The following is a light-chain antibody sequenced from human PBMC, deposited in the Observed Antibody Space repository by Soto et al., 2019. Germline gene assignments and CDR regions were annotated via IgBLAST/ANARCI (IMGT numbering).Light chain of an antibody. Sequence: EIVMTQSPATLSVSPGERATLSCRASQSVSSNLAWYQQKPGQAPRLLIYDASTRATGGPARFSGSGSGTEFTLTISSLQSEDFAVYYCQQYTNWPPLTFCGGTKVEIK. CDR1: QSVSSN. CDR3: QQYTNWPPLT. J-gene: IGKJ4*01. CDR2: DAS. V-gene: IGKV3-15*01.